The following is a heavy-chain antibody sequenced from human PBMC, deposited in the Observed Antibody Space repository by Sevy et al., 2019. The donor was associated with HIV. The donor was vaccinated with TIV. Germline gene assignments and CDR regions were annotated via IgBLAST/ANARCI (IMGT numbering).Heavy chain of an antibody. D-gene: IGHD3-22*01. J-gene: IGHJ4*02. CDR2: FDPEDGER. CDR3: SETREYYSDSYGYFDF. CDR1: GHTLTDLS. V-gene: IGHV1-24*01. Sequence: ASVKVSCKASGHTLTDLSMHWVRQAPGKGFEWIGRFDPEDGERIYAQKFQGRVTMTEDTSTDTAYMELSSLRSEDTAVYYCSETREYYSDSYGYFDFWGQGTLVTVSS.